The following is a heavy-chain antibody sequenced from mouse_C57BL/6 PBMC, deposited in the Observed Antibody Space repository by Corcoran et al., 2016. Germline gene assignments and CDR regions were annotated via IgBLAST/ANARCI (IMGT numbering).Heavy chain of an antibody. D-gene: IGHD1-1*01. CDR2: INPYNGGT. Sequence: EVQLQQSGPVLVKPGASVKMSCKASGYTFTDYYMNWVKQSHGKSLEWIGVINPYNGGTSYNQKFKGKATLTVDKSSSTAYMELNSLTSEDSAVYYCARGAGSQYFDVWGTGTTVTVSS. J-gene: IGHJ1*03. CDR3: ARGAGSQYFDV. CDR1: GYTFTDYY. V-gene: IGHV1-19*01.